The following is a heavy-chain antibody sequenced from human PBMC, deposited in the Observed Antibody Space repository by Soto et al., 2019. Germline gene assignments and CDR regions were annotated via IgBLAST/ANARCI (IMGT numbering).Heavy chain of an antibody. D-gene: IGHD1-1*01. CDR2: INSDGRDT. Sequence: EVQLVESGGGLVQPGGSLRLSCAASGFTFSTFVMHWVRQAPGNGLVWVSRINSDGRDTRYADSVKGRFTISRDNARNTLYLQMSSLRAEDTAVYFCVRDRDGYNFWGQGTMVTVSS. J-gene: IGHJ3*01. CDR3: VRDRDGYNF. V-gene: IGHV3-74*01. CDR1: GFTFSTFV.